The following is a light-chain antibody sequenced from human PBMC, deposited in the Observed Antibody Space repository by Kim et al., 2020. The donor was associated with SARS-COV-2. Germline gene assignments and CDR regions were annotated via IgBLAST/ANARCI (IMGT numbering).Light chain of an antibody. J-gene: IGKJ4*01. CDR2: KAS. Sequence: DIQMTQSPSSLSASVGDRVTITCRASQSISNWFPWYQQKPGKAPKLLIYKASSLESGVPSRFSGSGSAPEFTLTIDSLQPDDFATYYRQPDERYSPDSLGKGPNLELT. V-gene: IGKV1-5*03. CDR1: QSISNW. CDR3: QPDERYSPDSLGKGPNLELT.